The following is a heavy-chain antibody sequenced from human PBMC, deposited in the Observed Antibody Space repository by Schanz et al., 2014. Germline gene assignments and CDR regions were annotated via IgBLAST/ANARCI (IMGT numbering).Heavy chain of an antibody. CDR3: ARGHHPHGITVAARGFDP. CDR1: GGSVSSGGDY. J-gene: IGHJ5*02. CDR2: ISYSGST. D-gene: IGHD6-19*01. V-gene: IGHV4-31*03. Sequence: QVQLQESGPGLVKPSQTLSLTCTVSGGSVSSGGDYWSWIRQHPGKGLEWIGFISYSGSTYYNPSLKSRVTITVDTSKNQISLKLRSVTAADTAVYYCARGHHPHGITVAARGFDPWGQGTLVTVSS.